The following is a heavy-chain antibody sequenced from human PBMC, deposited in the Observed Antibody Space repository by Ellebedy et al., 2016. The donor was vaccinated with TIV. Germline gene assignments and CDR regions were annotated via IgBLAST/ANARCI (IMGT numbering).Heavy chain of an antibody. J-gene: IGHJ4*02. CDR3: AKSSGWYVFDY. CDR2: IRDNGGDT. D-gene: IGHD6-19*01. Sequence: GESLKISCTASGLPFSTSAMSWVRQAPGKGLEWVSAIRDNGGDTYYADSVKGRFTISRDTSKNTLYLQMNSLTAEDTAVYYCAKSSGWYVFDYWGQGTLVTVSS. V-gene: IGHV3-23*01. CDR1: GLPFSTSA.